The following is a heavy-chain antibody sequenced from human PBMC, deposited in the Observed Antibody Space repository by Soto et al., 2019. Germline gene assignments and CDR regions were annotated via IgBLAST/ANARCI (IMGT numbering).Heavy chain of an antibody. Sequence: SETLSLTCTVSGGSVGSGDYYWSWIRQPPGKGLEWIGYIYYSGSTTYNPSLKSRVTISVDTSKNQFSLKLSSVTAADTAVYYCAKKGSSGEYYYYGLDVWGQGTTVTVSS. CDR2: IYYSGST. V-gene: IGHV4-61*08. J-gene: IGHJ6*02. CDR1: GGSVGSGDYY. D-gene: IGHD6-19*01. CDR3: AKKGSSGEYYYYGLDV.